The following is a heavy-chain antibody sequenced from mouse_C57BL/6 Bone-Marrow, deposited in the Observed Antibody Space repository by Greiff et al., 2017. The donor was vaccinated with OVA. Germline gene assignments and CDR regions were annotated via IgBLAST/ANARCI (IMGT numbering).Heavy chain of an antibody. V-gene: IGHV1-50*01. CDR1: GYTFTSYW. CDR2: IDPSDSYT. Sequence: QVQLQQPGAELVKPGASVKLSCKASGYTFTSYWMQWVKQRPGQGLEWIGEIDPSDSYTNYNQKFKGKATLTVDTSSSTAYMRLSSLTSEDSAVYYCAREGIYYGNYGNYFDYWGQGTTLTVSS. D-gene: IGHD2-1*01. CDR3: AREGIYYGNYGNYFDY. J-gene: IGHJ2*01.